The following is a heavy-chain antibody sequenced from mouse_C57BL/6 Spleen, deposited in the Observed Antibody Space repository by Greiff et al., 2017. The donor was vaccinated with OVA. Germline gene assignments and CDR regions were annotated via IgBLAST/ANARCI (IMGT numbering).Heavy chain of an antibody. Sequence: EVQGVESGGGLVKPGGSLKLSCAASGFTFSDYGMHWVRQAPEKGLEWVAYISSGSSTIYHADTVKGRFTISSDNAKNTLILQMTILRSRDTAMYYCAEGGYPAYYAMDYWGQGTSVTVSS. J-gene: IGHJ4*01. D-gene: IGHD2-2*01. CDR3: AEGGYPAYYAMDY. CDR2: ISSGSSTI. V-gene: IGHV5-17*01. CDR1: GFTFSDYG.